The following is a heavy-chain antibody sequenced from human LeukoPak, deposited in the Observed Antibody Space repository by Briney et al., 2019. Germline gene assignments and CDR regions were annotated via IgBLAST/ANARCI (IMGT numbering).Heavy chain of an antibody. CDR3: ATWSSGWQFDY. CDR2: IKEDGSDK. D-gene: IGHD6-19*01. V-gene: IGHV3-7*05. Sequence: GGSLRLSCAASGFTFSKYWMTWVRLAPGKGLQWVAHIKEDGSDKYYVDSVKGRFTISRDNAKTSLYLQMNSLRPEDTAVYYCATWSSGWQFDYWGQGTLVSVSS. J-gene: IGHJ4*02. CDR1: GFTFSKYW.